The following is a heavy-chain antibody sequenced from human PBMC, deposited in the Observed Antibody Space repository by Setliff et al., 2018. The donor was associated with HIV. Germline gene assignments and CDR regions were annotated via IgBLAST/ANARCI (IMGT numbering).Heavy chain of an antibody. CDR1: GGTIASGGHY. CDR2: IFYSGDT. V-gene: IGHV4-31*03. CDR3: ARGDVYCTNGVCYDQHYYPMDV. J-gene: IGHJ6*02. Sequence: PSETLSLTCTVSGGTIASGGHYWSWIRQHPGKGLEWIGYIFYSGDTSYNPYLKRRLTLSLDMSKNQFSLKVNSVTAADTAVYYCARGDVYCTNGVCYDQHYYPMDVWGQGTTVTSP. D-gene: IGHD2-8*01.